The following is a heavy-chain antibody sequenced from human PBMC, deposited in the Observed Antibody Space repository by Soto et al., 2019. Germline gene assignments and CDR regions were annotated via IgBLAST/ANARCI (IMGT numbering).Heavy chain of an antibody. CDR1: GFTFRSYE. D-gene: IGHD3-3*01. Sequence: GGSLRLSCAASGFTFRSYEMNWVRQSPGKGLEWISYITASGTIMYYADSVKGRFTISRDNAENSLYLQMSSLRADDTAIYYFARFWSDNWGQGTLVTVSS. CDR3: ARFWSDN. J-gene: IGHJ4*02. V-gene: IGHV3-48*03. CDR2: ITASGTIM.